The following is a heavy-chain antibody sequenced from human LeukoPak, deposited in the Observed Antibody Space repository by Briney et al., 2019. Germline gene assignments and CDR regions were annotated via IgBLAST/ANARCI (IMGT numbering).Heavy chain of an antibody. J-gene: IGHJ4*02. D-gene: IGHD3-10*01. Sequence: SETLSLTCTVSGGSISSYYWSWIRQPPGKGLEWIGYICYSGSTNYNPSLKSRVTISVDTSKNQFSLKLSSVTAADTAVYYCARGLIGFGELYLDYWGQGTLVTVSS. CDR3: ARGLIGFGELYLDY. CDR2: ICYSGST. CDR1: GGSISSYY. V-gene: IGHV4-59*01.